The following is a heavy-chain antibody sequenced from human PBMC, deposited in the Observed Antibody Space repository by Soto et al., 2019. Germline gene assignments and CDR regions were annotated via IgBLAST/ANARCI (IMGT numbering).Heavy chain of an antibody. J-gene: IGHJ6*01. Sequence: SVKVSCKASGGTFRSYAISWVRQAPGQGLESLGGIIPIFGTANYAQMFQGRVTITADESTSTDYMDLSSLRSEDTDVYHCARELGGYNDAHYYYYGIDVLGRGTTVAVSS. CDR3: ARELGGYNDAHYYYYGIDV. CDR2: IIPIFGTA. CDR1: GGTFRSYA. D-gene: IGHD5-12*01. V-gene: IGHV1-69*13.